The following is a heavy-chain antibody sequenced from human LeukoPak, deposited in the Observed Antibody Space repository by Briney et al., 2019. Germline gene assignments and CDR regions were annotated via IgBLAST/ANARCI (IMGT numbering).Heavy chain of an antibody. CDR3: AKADWSGPPTDV. CDR2: ISRDGSNK. V-gene: IGHV3-30*04. Sequence: GSSLSLSCAASGFTFSTYAMHWVRQAPGKGLEWVAAISRDGSNKYYADSVKGRFTISRDNSKNTLYLQMNSLRAEDTAVYYCAKADWSGPPTDVWGQGTTVTVSS. J-gene: IGHJ6*02. CDR1: GFTFSTYA. D-gene: IGHD3-3*01.